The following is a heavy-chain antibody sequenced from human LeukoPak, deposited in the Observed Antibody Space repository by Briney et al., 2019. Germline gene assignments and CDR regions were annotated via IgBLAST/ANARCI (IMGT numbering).Heavy chain of an antibody. CDR1: GYTFDDHG. CDR3: AKDSSGWFYFDY. CDR2: INWSGGST. V-gene: IGHV3-20*04. Sequence: GGSLRLSCVGFGYTFDDHGMSWVRQAPGKGLEWVAGINWSGGSTGYADSVKGRLTISRDNSKNTLYLQMNSLRAEDTAVYYCAKDSSGWFYFDYWGQGTLVTVSS. D-gene: IGHD6-19*01. J-gene: IGHJ4*02.